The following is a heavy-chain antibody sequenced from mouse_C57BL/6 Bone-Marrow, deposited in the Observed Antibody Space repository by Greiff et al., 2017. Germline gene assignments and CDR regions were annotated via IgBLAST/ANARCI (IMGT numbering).Heavy chain of an antibody. D-gene: IGHD1-1*01. CDR2: IWSDGST. Sequence: VQGVESGPGLVAPSQSLSITCTVSGFSLTSYGVHWVRQPPGKGLEWLVVIWSDGSTTYNSALKSRLSISKDNSKSQVFLKMNSLQTDDTAMYYCARHYYGSRGWYFDVWGTGTTVTVSS. J-gene: IGHJ1*03. CDR3: ARHYYGSRGWYFDV. V-gene: IGHV2-6-1*01. CDR1: GFSLTSYG.